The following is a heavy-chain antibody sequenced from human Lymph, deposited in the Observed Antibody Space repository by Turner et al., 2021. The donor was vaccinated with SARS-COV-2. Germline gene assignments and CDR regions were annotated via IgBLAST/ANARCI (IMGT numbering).Heavy chain of an antibody. CDR3: ARHQGSTSGYDHGMNV. D-gene: IGHD1-1*01. CDR1: GGSISSTS. CDR2: FYKIGSI. V-gene: IGHV4-59*08. Sequence: QVQLQESGPGLVRPSETLSLTCTVSGGSISSTSWRWIRQSPGRGLEWIGYFYKIGSIDYNPTLRSRVTISGDTSKNQLSLNLISVTAADTAVYYCARHQGSTSGYDHGMNVWGQGTAVIVSS. J-gene: IGHJ6*02.